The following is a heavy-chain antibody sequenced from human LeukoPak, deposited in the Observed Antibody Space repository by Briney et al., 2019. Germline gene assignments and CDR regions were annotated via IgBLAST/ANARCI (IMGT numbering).Heavy chain of an antibody. V-gene: IGHV3-7*04. CDR3: ARALDTAMVLGWFDP. CDR2: IKQEGSEK. Sequence: GGSLRLSCAASGFTFSSYWMSWVRQAPGKGLVWVANIKQEGSEKYYVDSVKGRFTISRDNAKNSLYLQMNSLRAEDTAVYYCARALDTAMVLGWFDPWGQGTLVTVSS. J-gene: IGHJ5*02. D-gene: IGHD5-18*01. CDR1: GFTFSSYW.